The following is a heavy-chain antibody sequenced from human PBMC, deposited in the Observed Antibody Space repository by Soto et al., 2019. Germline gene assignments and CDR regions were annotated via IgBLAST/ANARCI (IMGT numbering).Heavy chain of an antibody. CDR2: INHSGST. V-gene: IGHV4-34*01. CDR3: ARGKLYYYDSSGYSPHYYGMDV. CDR1: GGSFSGYY. J-gene: IGHJ6*02. D-gene: IGHD3-22*01. Sequence: RSLTCAVYGGSFSGYYWSWIRQPPGKGLEWIGEINHSGSTNYNPSLKSRVTISVDTSKNQFSLKLSSVTAADTAVYYCARGKLYYYDSSGYSPHYYGMDVWGQGTTVTVSS.